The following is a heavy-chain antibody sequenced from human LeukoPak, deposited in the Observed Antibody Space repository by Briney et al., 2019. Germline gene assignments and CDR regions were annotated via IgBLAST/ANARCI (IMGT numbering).Heavy chain of an antibody. CDR1: GGSISSSSYY. CDR2: TYYSGST. J-gene: IGHJ4*02. Sequence: KPSETLSLTCTVSGGSISSSSYYWGWIRQPPGKGLEWIGSTYYSGSTYYNPSLKSRVTISVDTSKNQFSLKLSSVTAADTAVYYCARGEGRPDWPFYYWGQGILVTVSS. CDR3: ARGEGRPDWPFYY. D-gene: IGHD2/OR15-2a*01. V-gene: IGHV4-39*07.